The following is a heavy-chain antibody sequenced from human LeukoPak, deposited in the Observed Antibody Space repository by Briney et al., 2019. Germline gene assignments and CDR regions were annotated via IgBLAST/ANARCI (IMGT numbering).Heavy chain of an antibody. CDR3: ARGGYFSFDY. Sequence: GGSLRLSCVTSEFSFSTYDMSWVRQAPGKGLEWVSGITANTRGSITYYADSVKGRFTISRDSSKDTLYLQMNSLRAEDTAVYFCARGGYFSFDYWGQGTLVTVSS. CDR1: EFSFSTYD. D-gene: IGHD2/OR15-2a*01. CDR2: ITANTRGSIT. J-gene: IGHJ4*02. V-gene: IGHV3-23*01.